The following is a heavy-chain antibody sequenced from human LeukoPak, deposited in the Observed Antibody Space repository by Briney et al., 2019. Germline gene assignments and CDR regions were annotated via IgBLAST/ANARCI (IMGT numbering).Heavy chain of an antibody. J-gene: IGHJ4*02. CDR1: GYTFTCYY. CDR2: INPDSGGT. D-gene: IGHD6-13*01. Sequence: ASVTVSCKTSGYTFTCYYIHWVRQAPGQGLEWMGWINPDSGGTNYAQKFQGRVTMTRDTSISAGYMELSGLRPDDTAVFYCARVRGDSSWYGLDYWGQGTLVSVSS. CDR3: ARVRGDSSWYGLDY. V-gene: IGHV1-2*02.